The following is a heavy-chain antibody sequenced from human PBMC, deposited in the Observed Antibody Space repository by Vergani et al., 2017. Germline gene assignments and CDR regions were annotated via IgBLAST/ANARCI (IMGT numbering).Heavy chain of an antibody. CDR1: GFTFSSYG. D-gene: IGHD1-26*01. CDR3: ARDYGATTDYFDY. J-gene: IGHJ4*02. CDR2: IWYDGSNK. Sequence: QVQLVESVGGVVQPGRSLRLSCAASGFTFSSYGMHWVRQAPGKGLEWVAVIWYDGSNKYYADSVKGRFTISRDNSKNTLYLQMNSLRAEDTAVYYCARDYGATTDYFDYWGQGTLVTVSS. V-gene: IGHV3-33*01.